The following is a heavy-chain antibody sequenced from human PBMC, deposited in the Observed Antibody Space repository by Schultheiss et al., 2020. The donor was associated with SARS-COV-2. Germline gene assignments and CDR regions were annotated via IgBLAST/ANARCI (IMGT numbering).Heavy chain of an antibody. CDR2: INSDGSST. J-gene: IGHJ4*02. V-gene: IGHV3-74*01. Sequence: GGSLRLSCAASGFTFSSYWMHWVRQAPGKGLVWVSRINSDGSSTSYADSVKGRFTISRDNSKNTLYLQMNSLRAEDTAVYYCARDRIVGATEEPGFDYWGQGTLVTVSS. CDR3: ARDRIVGATEEPGFDY. CDR1: GFTFSSYW. D-gene: IGHD1-26*01.